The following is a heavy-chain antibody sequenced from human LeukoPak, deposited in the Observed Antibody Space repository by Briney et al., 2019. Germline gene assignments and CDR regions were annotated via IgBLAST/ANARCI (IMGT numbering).Heavy chain of an antibody. CDR1: GFTVSSNY. D-gene: IGHD2-15*01. CDR2: IYSGGST. CDR3: ARDRVGAAYFDY. J-gene: IGHJ4*02. Sequence: GGSLRLSCAASGFTVSSNYMSWVRQAPGKGLEWVPVIYSGGSTYYADSVKGRFTISRDNSKNTLYLQMNSLRAEDTAVYYCARDRVGAAYFDYWGQGTLVTVSS. V-gene: IGHV3-53*01.